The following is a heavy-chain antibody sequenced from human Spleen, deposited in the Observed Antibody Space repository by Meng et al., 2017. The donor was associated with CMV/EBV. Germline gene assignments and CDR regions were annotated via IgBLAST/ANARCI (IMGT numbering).Heavy chain of an antibody. CDR2: IKQDGSEK. D-gene: IGHD3-16*01. CDR1: GFTFSHFA. Sequence: GESLKISCSTSGFTFSHFAMHWVRQAPGKGLEWVANIKQDGSEKHYVDSVKGRITISRDNAKNSLYLQMNSLRAQDTAVYYCARERSWGPDYWGQGTLVTVSS. V-gene: IGHV3-7*01. CDR3: ARERSWGPDY. J-gene: IGHJ4*02.